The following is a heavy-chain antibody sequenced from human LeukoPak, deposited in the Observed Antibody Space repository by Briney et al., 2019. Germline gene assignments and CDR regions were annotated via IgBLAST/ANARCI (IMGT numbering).Heavy chain of an antibody. Sequence: GGSLRLSCAASGFTFSSYAMHWVRQAPGKGLEWVAVISYDGSNKYYADSVKGRFTISRDNSKNTLYLQMNSLRAEDTAVYYCARGSVSVVLMVYAIPHFDYWGQGTLVTVSS. CDR3: ARGSVSVVLMVYAIPHFDY. J-gene: IGHJ4*02. CDR2: ISYDGSNK. CDR1: GFTFSSYA. V-gene: IGHV3-30*04. D-gene: IGHD2-8*01.